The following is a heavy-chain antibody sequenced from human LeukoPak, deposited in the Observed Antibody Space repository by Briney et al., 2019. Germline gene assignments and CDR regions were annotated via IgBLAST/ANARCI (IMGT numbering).Heavy chain of an antibody. CDR1: GGSISSYY. Sequence: SETLSLTCTVSGGSISSYYWGWIRQPPGKGLEWIASINYSGTTYYNPSLKGRVTISEDRSKNQFSLKLSSVTAADTAVYYCARLRDGRWLLEYWGQGTLVTVSS. CDR3: ARLRDGRWLLEY. D-gene: IGHD5-24*01. J-gene: IGHJ4*02. V-gene: IGHV4-39*01. CDR2: INYSGTT.